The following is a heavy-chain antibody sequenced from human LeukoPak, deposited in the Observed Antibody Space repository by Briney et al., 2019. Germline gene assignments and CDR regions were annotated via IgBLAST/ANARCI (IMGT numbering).Heavy chain of an antibody. CDR3: AGYSSGWFGAFHI. CDR2: ISSSGGTI. Sequence: GGSLRLSCAASGFTFSDYYMNWIRQAPGKGLEWISYISSSGGTIYYADSVKGRFTISRDNAKNSLYLQMNSLRAEDTAVYYCAGYSSGWFGAFHIWGQGAMVTVSS. CDR1: GFTFSDYY. V-gene: IGHV3-11*04. D-gene: IGHD6-19*01. J-gene: IGHJ3*02.